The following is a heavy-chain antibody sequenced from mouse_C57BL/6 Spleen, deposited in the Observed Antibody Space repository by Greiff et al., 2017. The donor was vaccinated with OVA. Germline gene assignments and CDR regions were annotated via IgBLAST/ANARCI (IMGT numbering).Heavy chain of an antibody. CDR2: ISYDGSN. J-gene: IGHJ3*01. V-gene: IGHV3-6*01. CDR1: GYSITSGYY. Sequence: ESGPGLVKPSQSLSLTCSVTGYSITSGYYWNWVRQFPGNKLEWMGYISYDGSNNYNPSLKNRISITRDTSKNQFFLKLNSVTTEDTATYYCARDPSYYSNPAWFAYWGQGTLVTVSA. CDR3: ARDPSYYSNPAWFAY. D-gene: IGHD2-5*01.